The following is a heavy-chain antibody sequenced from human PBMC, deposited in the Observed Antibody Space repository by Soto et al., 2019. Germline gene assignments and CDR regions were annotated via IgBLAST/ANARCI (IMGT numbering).Heavy chain of an antibody. V-gene: IGHV4-61*01. CDR1: GGSVRSGSYY. CDR3: ARVWSTSLNWFDP. D-gene: IGHD3-3*01. Sequence: QVQLQESGPGLVKPSETLSLTCTVSGGSVRSGSYYWSWIRQPPGKGLEWIGYIYYSGSTNYNLSLRGRVTISVGTSNSQFSLRLSSVTASDTAVYYCARVWSTSLNWFDPWGPGTLVTVSS. CDR2: IYYSGST. J-gene: IGHJ5*02.